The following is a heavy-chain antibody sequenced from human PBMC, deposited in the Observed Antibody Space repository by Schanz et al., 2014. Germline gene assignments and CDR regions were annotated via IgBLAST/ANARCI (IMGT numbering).Heavy chain of an antibody. J-gene: IGHJ3*02. Sequence: QVQLHQWGAGLLRPSETLSLTCAVSGGTLKDHSWTWIRQAPGKGLAWIGEVKDRGSANYNPSLGGGVAISLDTSKNRVSLELRSVTAADTAVYYCARFEGFGESSLGAFHIWGQGTMVTVSS. CDR2: VKDRGSA. CDR3: ARFEGFGESSLGAFHI. V-gene: IGHV4-34*01. CDR1: GGTLKDHS. D-gene: IGHD3-10*01.